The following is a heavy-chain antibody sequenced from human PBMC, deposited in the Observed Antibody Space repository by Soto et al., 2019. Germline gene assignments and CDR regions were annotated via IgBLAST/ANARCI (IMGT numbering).Heavy chain of an antibody. CDR1: GYTFASYG. V-gene: IGHV1-18*01. CDR3: AREGTCSSTSCPTYLSFGMDV. D-gene: IGHD2-2*01. Sequence: QVQLVQSGAEVKKPGASVKVSCKASGYTFASYGISWVRQAPGQGLEWMGWISAYNGNTNYAQKLQGRVTMTTDTFTXXAXMXXRSLRSDDTAVYYCAREGTCSSTSCPTYLSFGMDVWGQGTTVTVSS. CDR2: ISAYNGNT. J-gene: IGHJ6*02.